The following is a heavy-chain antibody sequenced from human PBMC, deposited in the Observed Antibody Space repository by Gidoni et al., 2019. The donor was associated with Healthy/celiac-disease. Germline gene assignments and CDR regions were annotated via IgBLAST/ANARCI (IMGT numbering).Heavy chain of an antibody. J-gene: IGHJ3*02. CDR1: GFTFSSYG. V-gene: IGHV3-33*01. D-gene: IGHD1-26*01. CDR2: IWYDGSNK. CDR3: ARDMGATGRDAFDI. Sequence: QVQLVESGGGVVQPGRSLRLSCAASGFTFSSYGMHWVRQAPGKGLEWVAVIWYDGSNKYYADSVKGRFTISRDNSKNTLYLQMNSLRAEDTAVYYCARDMGATGRDAFDIWGQGTMVTVSS.